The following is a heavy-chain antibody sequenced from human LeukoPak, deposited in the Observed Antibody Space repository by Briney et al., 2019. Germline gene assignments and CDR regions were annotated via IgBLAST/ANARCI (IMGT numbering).Heavy chain of an antibody. CDR1: GYTFTGYY. Sequence: ASVKVSCKASGYTFTGYYMHWVRQAPGQGLEWMGWINPNSGGTNYAQKFQGRVTMTKDTSISTAYMELSRLRSGDTAVYYCARERDLMVPFDYWGQGTLVTVSS. V-gene: IGHV1-2*02. J-gene: IGHJ4*02. D-gene: IGHD3-10*01. CDR2: INPNSGGT. CDR3: ARERDLMVPFDY.